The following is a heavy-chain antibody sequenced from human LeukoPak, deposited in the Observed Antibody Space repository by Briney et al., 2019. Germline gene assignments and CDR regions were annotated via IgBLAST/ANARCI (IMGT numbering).Heavy chain of an antibody. CDR3: ARDSTYYYDSSGYRPFDY. CDR2: IKQDGSEK. J-gene: IGHJ4*02. V-gene: IGHV3-7*01. CDR1: GFTFSSYW. D-gene: IGHD3-22*01. Sequence: GGSLRLSCAASGFTFSSYWMSWVRQAPGKGLEWVANIKQDGSEKYYVDSVKGRFTISRDNAKNSLYLQMNSLRAEDTAVYYCARDSTYYYDSSGYRPFDYWGQGTLVTVSS.